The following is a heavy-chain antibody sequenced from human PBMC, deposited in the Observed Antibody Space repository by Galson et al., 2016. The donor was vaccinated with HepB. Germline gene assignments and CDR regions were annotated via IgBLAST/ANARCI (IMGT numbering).Heavy chain of an antibody. D-gene: IGHD3-16*01. CDR2: ISMSGGSR. J-gene: IGHJ6*04. V-gene: IGHV3-23*01. CDR3: VRGSTAPDV. CDR1: GFTFSHAW. Sequence: SLRLSCAASGFTFSHAWMSWVRQAPGKGLEDVSSISMSGGSRDYAESVKGRFTISRDNSRSTLFLQMNSLRAEDTGVYYCVRGSTAPDVWGKGTTVTVSS.